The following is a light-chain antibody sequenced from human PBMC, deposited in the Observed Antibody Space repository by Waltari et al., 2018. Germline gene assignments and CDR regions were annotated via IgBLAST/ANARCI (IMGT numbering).Light chain of an antibody. CDR3: QQRGNWPPS. V-gene: IGKV3-11*01. CDR1: QNVNNY. CDR2: DAS. Sequence: DIVLSQSPATLSLSPGDRATLPCRAIQNVNNYIGWYHQTNDQAPRLLIYDASYRATGIPARFSGSGSVTDFTLTISSLEPEDFAVYYCQQRGNWPPSFGGGTKVEIK. J-gene: IGKJ4*01.